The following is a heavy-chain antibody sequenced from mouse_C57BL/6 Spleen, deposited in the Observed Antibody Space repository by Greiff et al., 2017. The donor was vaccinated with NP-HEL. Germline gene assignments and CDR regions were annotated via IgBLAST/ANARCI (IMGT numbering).Heavy chain of an antibody. V-gene: IGHV1-50*01. CDR2: IDPSDSYT. Sequence: VQLQQPGAELVKPGASVKLSCKASGYTFTSYWMQWVKQRPGQGLEWIGEIDPSDSYTNYNQKFKGKATLTVDTSSSTDYRQLSSLTSEDSAVYYCARGYYGSSYIDYWGQGTTLSVSS. CDR1: GYTFTSYW. CDR3: ARGYYGSSYIDY. J-gene: IGHJ2*01. D-gene: IGHD1-1*01.